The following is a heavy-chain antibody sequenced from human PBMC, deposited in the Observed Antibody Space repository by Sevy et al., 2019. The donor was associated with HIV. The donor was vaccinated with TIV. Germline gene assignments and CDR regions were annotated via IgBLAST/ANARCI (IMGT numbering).Heavy chain of an antibody. Sequence: GGSLRLSCAASGFTFSSYDMHWVRQAPAKGLEWVAVIWYDGSNKYYADSVKGRVTISRDNSKNTLFLQMNSLRDEDTAVYYCARGLAALPGYYYGMDVWGQGTTVTVSS. D-gene: IGHD6-6*01. J-gene: IGHJ6*02. CDR3: ARGLAALPGYYYGMDV. V-gene: IGHV3-33*01. CDR1: GFTFSSYD. CDR2: IWYDGSNK.